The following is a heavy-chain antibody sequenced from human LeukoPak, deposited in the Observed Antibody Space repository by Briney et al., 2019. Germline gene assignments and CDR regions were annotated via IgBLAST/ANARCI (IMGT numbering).Heavy chain of an antibody. CDR1: GGSINSYY. CDR3: AGAPCGPFEF. Sequence: SETLSLTCSVSGGSINSYYWSWIRQPPRKGLEWVGNIYYNGSTNYNPSLKSRVTISLDTSKNQFSLKLPSVTAADTALSYCAGAPCGPFEFWGQGTLVTVSS. CDR2: IYYNGST. D-gene: IGHD2-21*01. V-gene: IGHV4-59*01. J-gene: IGHJ4*02.